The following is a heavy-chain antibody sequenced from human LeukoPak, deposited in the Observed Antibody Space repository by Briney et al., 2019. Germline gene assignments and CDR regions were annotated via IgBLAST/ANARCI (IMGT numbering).Heavy chain of an antibody. CDR2: INHSGST. Sequence: SETLSLTCAVYGGSFSGYYWSWIRQPPGKGLEWIGEINHSGSTNYNPSLKSRVTISVDTSKNQFSLKLSSVTAADTAVYYCARGRPAPGIHYYYYGVDVWGEGTTVTVSS. V-gene: IGHV4-34*01. D-gene: IGHD6-6*01. J-gene: IGHJ6*04. CDR3: ARGRPAPGIHYYYYGVDV. CDR1: GGSFSGYY.